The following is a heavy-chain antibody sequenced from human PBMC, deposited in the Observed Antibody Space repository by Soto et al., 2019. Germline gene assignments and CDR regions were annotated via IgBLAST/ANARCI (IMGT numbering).Heavy chain of an antibody. J-gene: IGHJ4*02. CDR2: VFYSGNT. D-gene: IGHD1-20*01. CDR1: GGSFSSTNYH. V-gene: IGHV4-39*01. CDR3: SITLGPRGTGSDGSDFRWTIDY. Sequence: PSETLSLTCTVSGGSFSSTNYHWGWIRQSPHKELEWIGSVFYSGNTYSNTSLRSRVNMYVDTSKSQISLRLTSVTAADTVVYFCSITLGPRGTGSDGSDFRWTIDYWGQGTLVTVSS.